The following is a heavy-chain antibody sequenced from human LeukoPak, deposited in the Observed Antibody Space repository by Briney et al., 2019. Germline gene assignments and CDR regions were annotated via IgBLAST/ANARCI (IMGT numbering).Heavy chain of an antibody. CDR2: IYYSGST. CDR3: ARQPGRGYYGSGSYFFDY. Sequence: SETLSLTCTVSGGSISSYYWSWIRQPPGKGLEWIGYIYYSGSTNYNPSLKSRVTISVDTSKNQFSLKLSSVTAADTAVYYCARQPGRGYYGSGSYFFDYWGQGTLVTVSS. J-gene: IGHJ4*02. V-gene: IGHV4-59*08. CDR1: GGSISSYY. D-gene: IGHD3-10*01.